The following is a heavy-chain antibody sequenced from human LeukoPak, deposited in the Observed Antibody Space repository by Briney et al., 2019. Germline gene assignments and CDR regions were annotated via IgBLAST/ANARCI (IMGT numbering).Heavy chain of an antibody. V-gene: IGHV3-21*01. J-gene: IGHJ5*02. CDR3: ARGPVVVGTLGGFDP. Sequence: PGGSLRLSCAASGLTFSSYSMNWVRQAPGKGLERVSSISSSSSYIYYADSVKGRFTISRDNAKNSLYLQMNSLRAEDTAVYYCARGPVVVGTLGGFDPWGQGTLVTVSS. CDR1: GLTFSSYS. CDR2: ISSSSSYI. D-gene: IGHD1-26*01.